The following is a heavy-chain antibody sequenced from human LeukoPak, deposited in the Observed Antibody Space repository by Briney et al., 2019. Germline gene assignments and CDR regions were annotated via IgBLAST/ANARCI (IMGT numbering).Heavy chain of an antibody. Sequence: GGSLRLSCAASGFIFSNYGMSWVRQAPGKGLEWVSSISFSSTHIYYADSIQGRFTISRDNAENSLYLQMNSLRAEDTAVYYCAKELGIVVVPAAGFDYWGQGTLVTVSS. D-gene: IGHD2-2*01. CDR3: AKELGIVVVPAAGFDY. CDR2: ISFSSTHI. J-gene: IGHJ4*02. CDR1: GFIFSNYG. V-gene: IGHV3-21*04.